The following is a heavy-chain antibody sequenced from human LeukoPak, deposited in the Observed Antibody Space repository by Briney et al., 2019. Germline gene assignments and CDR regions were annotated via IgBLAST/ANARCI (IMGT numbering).Heavy chain of an antibody. Sequence: SETLSPTCPVYGASFTGYYWSWIRHPPAKGLEWIGEVNHIVSTNYNPSLKSRVTISVDTSKNQFSLKLSSVTAADTAVYYCAREGSNLPDYWGQGTLVTVSS. CDR1: GASFTGYY. D-gene: IGHD4-23*01. CDR2: VNHIVST. CDR3: AREGSNLPDY. V-gene: IGHV4-34*01. J-gene: IGHJ4*02.